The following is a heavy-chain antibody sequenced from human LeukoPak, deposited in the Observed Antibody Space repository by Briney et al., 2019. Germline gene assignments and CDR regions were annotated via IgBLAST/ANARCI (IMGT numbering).Heavy chain of an antibody. Sequence: GGSLRLSCSASGFTFSSYAMHWVRQAQGKGLEYVSAISSNGGSTYYADSVKGRFTISRDNSKNTLYLQMSSLRAEDTAVYYCVKGEGYCSSTSCYGDYWGQGTLVTVSS. D-gene: IGHD2-2*01. V-gene: IGHV3-64D*06. CDR1: GFTFSSYA. CDR3: VKGEGYCSSTSCYGDY. CDR2: ISSNGGST. J-gene: IGHJ4*02.